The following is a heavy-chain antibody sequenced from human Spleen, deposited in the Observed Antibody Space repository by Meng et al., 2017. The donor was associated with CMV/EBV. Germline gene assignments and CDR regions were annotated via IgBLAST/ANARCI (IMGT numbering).Heavy chain of an antibody. D-gene: IGHD2-2*01. CDR2: SSGSGGST. V-gene: IGHV3-23*01. J-gene: IGHJ4*02. CDR3: AKETYCSSTSCYGFDY. Sequence: GFTFSGYSMTWVRQAPGEGLEWVASSSGSGGSTYYADSVKGRFTISRDNSKNTLYLQMNSLRAEDTAVFYCAKETYCSSTSCYGFDYWGQGTLVTVSS. CDR1: GFTFSGYS.